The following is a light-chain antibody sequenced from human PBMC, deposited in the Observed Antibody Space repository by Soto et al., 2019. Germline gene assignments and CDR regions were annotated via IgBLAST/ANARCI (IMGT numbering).Light chain of an antibody. CDR1: QSVSSSY. CDR3: QQYGSSPLT. J-gene: IGKJ4*01. Sequence: EIVLTQSPGTLSLSPGERATTSCRASQSVSSSYLAWYQQKPGQAPRLLIYGASSRATGIPDRFSGSGSGTDFTLTISRLEPEDFAVYYCQQYGSSPLTFGGGTKVDIK. V-gene: IGKV3-20*01. CDR2: GAS.